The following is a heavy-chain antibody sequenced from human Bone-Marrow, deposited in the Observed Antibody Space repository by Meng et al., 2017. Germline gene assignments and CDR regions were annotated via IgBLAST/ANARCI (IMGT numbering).Heavy chain of an antibody. D-gene: IGHD5-12*01. CDR2: ISSSGSYI. J-gene: IGHJ6*02. Sequence: GGSLRLSCAASGFTFSSYSMNWVRQAPGKGLEWVSSISSSGSYIYYANSVKARFTISRDNAKNSLYLQMNSLRAEDTAVYYCARDVDSLWSGYGMDVWGQGTTVTVSS. V-gene: IGHV3-21*01. CDR3: ARDVDSLWSGYGMDV. CDR1: GFTFSSYS.